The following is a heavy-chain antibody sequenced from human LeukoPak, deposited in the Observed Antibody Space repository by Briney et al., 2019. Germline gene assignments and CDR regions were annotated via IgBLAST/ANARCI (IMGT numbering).Heavy chain of an antibody. Sequence: PGRSLRLSCTASGFTFGDYAMSWVRQAPGKGLEWVSGINWNGGSTGYADSVKGRFTISRDNAKNSLYLQMNSLRAEDTALYYCARAKVSSGWYEILDYWGQGTLVTVSS. CDR3: ARAKVSSGWYEILDY. CDR2: INWNGGST. J-gene: IGHJ4*02. V-gene: IGHV3-20*04. D-gene: IGHD6-19*01. CDR1: GFTFGDYA.